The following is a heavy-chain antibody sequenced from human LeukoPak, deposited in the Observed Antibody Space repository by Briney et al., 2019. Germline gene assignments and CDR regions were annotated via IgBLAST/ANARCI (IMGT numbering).Heavy chain of an antibody. CDR2: ISAYNGNT. Sequence: ASVKVSCKTSGYTFTSYGISWVRQAPGQGLEWMGWISAYNGNTYYAQKLQGRVTMTTDTSTSTAYMELRSLRSDDTAVYYCARRSAKDDAFDIWGQGTMVTVSS. CDR1: GYTFTSYG. V-gene: IGHV1-18*04. J-gene: IGHJ3*02. CDR3: ARRSAKDDAFDI.